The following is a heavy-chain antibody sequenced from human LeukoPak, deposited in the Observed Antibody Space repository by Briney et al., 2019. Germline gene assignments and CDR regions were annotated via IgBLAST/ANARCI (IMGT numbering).Heavy chain of an antibody. Sequence: SVKVSCKASGGTFSSYAISWMRQAPGQGLEWMGGIIPIFGTTNYAQKFQDRVTITADKSTSTAYMELSSLRSEDTAVYYCARVVGLTGYSSSWYSGYYYYMDVWGKGTTVTVSS. CDR1: GGTFSSYA. V-gene: IGHV1-69*06. CDR2: IIPIFGTT. J-gene: IGHJ6*03. CDR3: ARVVGLTGYSSSWYSGYYYYMDV. D-gene: IGHD6-13*01.